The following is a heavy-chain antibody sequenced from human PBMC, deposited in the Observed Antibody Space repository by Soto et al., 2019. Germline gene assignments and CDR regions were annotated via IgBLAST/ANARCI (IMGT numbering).Heavy chain of an antibody. CDR3: ARDAGGWYQLIDY. Sequence: GGSLILSCAASGFPFSDYYMSWIRQAPGKGLEWVSYISSSSYTNYADSVKGRFTISRDNAKNSLYLQMNSLRAEDTAVYYCARDAGGWYQLIDYWGQGTLVTVSS. V-gene: IGHV3-11*05. CDR2: ISSSSYT. D-gene: IGHD6-19*01. J-gene: IGHJ4*02. CDR1: GFPFSDYY.